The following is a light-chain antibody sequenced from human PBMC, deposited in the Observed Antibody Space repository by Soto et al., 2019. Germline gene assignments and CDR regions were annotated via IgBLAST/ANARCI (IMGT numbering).Light chain of an antibody. CDR1: QGISDY. Sequence: DIRMTQSPSSLSASVGDTVTITCRASQGISDYLSWFQHKPGEAPKLLIYTASSLQGGVPLRFSGAGSRTDFSLPISGLQPEESATYYRQQNYPFPWTFGQGTKVDIK. CDR3: QQNYPFPWT. V-gene: IGKV1-39*01. J-gene: IGKJ1*01. CDR2: TAS.